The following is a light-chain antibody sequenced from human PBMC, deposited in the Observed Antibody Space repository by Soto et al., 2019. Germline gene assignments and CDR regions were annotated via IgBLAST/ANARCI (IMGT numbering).Light chain of an antibody. CDR2: DTS. CDR1: QGVISNY. V-gene: IGKV3-20*01. CDR3: QAHGGSPPQT. J-gene: IGKJ1*01. Sequence: EIVLTQSPGTLSLSPGERATLSCRASQGVISNYLAWYQQKPGQAPRLLIFDTSSRATGTPDRFGGSGSGTDFTLTISRLEPEDFAVYHCQAHGGSPPQTFGQGTKVEI.